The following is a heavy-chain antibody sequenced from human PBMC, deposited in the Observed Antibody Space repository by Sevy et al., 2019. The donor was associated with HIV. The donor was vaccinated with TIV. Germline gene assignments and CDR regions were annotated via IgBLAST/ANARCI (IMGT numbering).Heavy chain of an antibody. CDR1: GFIFSTYT. Sequence: GGSLRLSCAASGFIFSTYTMTWVRQAPGKGLEWVSGISGSGGSTYYANSLKGSFTIFRDNSKNTVYLQMNSLRAEDTAVYYCAKGDRTFYGLDVWGQGTTVTVSS. CDR2: ISGSGGST. J-gene: IGHJ6*02. D-gene: IGHD2-15*01. V-gene: IGHV3-23*01. CDR3: AKGDRTFYGLDV.